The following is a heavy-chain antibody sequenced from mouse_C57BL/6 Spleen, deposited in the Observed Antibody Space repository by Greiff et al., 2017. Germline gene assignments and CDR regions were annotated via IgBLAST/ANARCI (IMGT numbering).Heavy chain of an antibody. CDR2: IYPGNSDT. D-gene: IGHD2-3*01. V-gene: IGHV1-5*01. CDR3: TRGQLDGYRTLAWFAY. Sequence: EVQLQQSGTVLARPGASVKMSCKTSGYTFTSYWMHWVKQRPGQGLEWIGAIYPGNSDTSYNQKFKGKAKLTAVTSASTAYMELSSLTNEDSAVYYCTRGQLDGYRTLAWFAYWGQGTLVTVSA. CDR1: GYTFTSYW. J-gene: IGHJ3*01.